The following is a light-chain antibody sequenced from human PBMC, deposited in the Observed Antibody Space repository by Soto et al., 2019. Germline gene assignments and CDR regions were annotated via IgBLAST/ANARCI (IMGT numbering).Light chain of an antibody. V-gene: IGKV3-20*01. Sequence: EIVLTQSPGTLSLSPGERATLSCRASQSVSSSYLAWYQQKPGQAPRLLIYGASSRATGIPDRFSGSGSGTDFTLTISRLEPEDLAVDYCQQYGSSRSVTFGQGTRLEIK. CDR1: QSVSSSY. J-gene: IGKJ5*01. CDR2: GAS. CDR3: QQYGSSRSVT.